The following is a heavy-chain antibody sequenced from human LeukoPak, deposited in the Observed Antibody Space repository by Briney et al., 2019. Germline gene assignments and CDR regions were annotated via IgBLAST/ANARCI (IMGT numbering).Heavy chain of an antibody. CDR3: ARGSRYYYYGSGIPT. V-gene: IGHV4-34*01. CDR2: INHSGST. J-gene: IGHJ5*02. Sequence: SETLSLTCAVYGGSFSGYYWSWIRQPPGKGLEWIGEINHSGSTNYNPSLKSRVTISVDTSKNQFSLKLSSVTAADTAVYYCARGSRYYYYGSGIPTWGQGTLVTVSS. CDR1: GGSFSGYY. D-gene: IGHD3-10*01.